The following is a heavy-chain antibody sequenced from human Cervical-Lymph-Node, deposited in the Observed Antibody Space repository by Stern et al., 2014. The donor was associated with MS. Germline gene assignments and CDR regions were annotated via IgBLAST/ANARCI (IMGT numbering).Heavy chain of an antibody. Sequence: EVQLLASGGGVVRPGRSLRLSCAASGFTFGDSGMSRVRHGPGKGLEWVAALDWSGGSTVYAGSVQGRFTISRDNAKNSLYLQMNSLRAEDTALYHCARAFCTGGVCYSFPFYGMDVWGQGTTVTVSS. CDR3: ARAFCTGGVCYSFPFYGMDV. J-gene: IGHJ6*02. D-gene: IGHD2-8*02. V-gene: IGHV3-20*01. CDR1: GFTFGDSG. CDR2: LDWSGGST.